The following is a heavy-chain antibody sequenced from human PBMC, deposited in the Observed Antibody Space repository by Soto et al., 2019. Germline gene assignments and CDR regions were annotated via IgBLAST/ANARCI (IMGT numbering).Heavy chain of an antibody. D-gene: IGHD1-26*01. CDR3: AKVDECGRYFADFDY. Sequence: QVQLVESGGGVVQPGGSLRLSCAASGFTFSSYGMHWVRQAPGKGLEGVAVISYDGSNKYYADSVKGRFTISRFNSKITPYWQMKELRDEVTAVYELAKVDECGRYFADFDYWGQGTLVTVSS. CDR1: GFTFSSYG. J-gene: IGHJ4*02. CDR2: ISYDGSNK. V-gene: IGHV3-30*18.